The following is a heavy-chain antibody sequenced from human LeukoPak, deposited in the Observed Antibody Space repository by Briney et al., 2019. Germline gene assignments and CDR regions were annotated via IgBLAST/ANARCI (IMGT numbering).Heavy chain of an antibody. J-gene: IGHJ4*02. CDR2: ISSSGSTI. D-gene: IGHD3-22*01. CDR1: GFTFSEYY. Sequence: GGTLRLSCAASGFTFSEYYMSWIRQAPGKGLEEGSYISSSGSTIYYADSVKRRFTISRDNAKNTLYLQMNSLRAEDTAVYYCAREDYYDSSGVSYDYWGQGTLVTVSS. CDR3: AREDYYDSSGVSYDY. V-gene: IGHV3-11*01.